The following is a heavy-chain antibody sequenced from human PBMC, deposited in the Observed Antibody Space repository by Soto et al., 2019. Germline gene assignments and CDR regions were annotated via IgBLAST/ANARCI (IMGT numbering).Heavy chain of an antibody. D-gene: IGHD5-12*01. J-gene: IGHJ6*02. CDR2: IIPIFGTA. CDR1: GGTFSSYA. V-gene: IGHV1-69*12. Sequence: QVQLVQSGAEVKKPGSSVKVSCKASGGTFSSYAISWVRQAPGQGLEWMGGIIPIFGTANYAQKFQGRVTITADESTSTAYMELSSLRSEDTAVYYCARDDVEMATLYYYYYGMDVWGQGTTVTVSS. CDR3: ARDDVEMATLYYYYYGMDV.